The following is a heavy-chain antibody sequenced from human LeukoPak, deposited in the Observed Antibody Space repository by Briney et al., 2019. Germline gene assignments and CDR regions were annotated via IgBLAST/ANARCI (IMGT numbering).Heavy chain of an antibody. J-gene: IGHJ3*02. CDR1: GFTFSSYW. D-gene: IGHD2-15*01. Sequence: GGSLRLSCAASGFTFSSYWMHWVRQAPGKGLVWVSRINSDGSSTRYADSVKGRFTISRDNTKNSLYLQMNSLRAEDTAVYYCAKDGGSDPDSFDIWGQGTMVTVSS. V-gene: IGHV3-74*01. CDR3: AKDGGSDPDSFDI. CDR2: INSDGSST.